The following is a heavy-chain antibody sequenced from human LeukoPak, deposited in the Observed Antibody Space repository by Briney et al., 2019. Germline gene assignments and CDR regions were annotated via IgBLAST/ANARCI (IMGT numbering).Heavy chain of an antibody. CDR3: ASAFTSGRSEYYFDY. CDR1: GGSISSSSYY. J-gene: IGHJ4*02. V-gene: IGHV4-39*01. Sequence: SETLSLTCTVSGGSISSSSYYWGWIRQPPGKGLEWIGSIFYIGSTYYYPSHKSRVTMSVDTSKNQFSLKLSSVTAADTAVYYCASAFTSGRSEYYFDYWGQGTLVTVSS. CDR2: IFYIGST. D-gene: IGHD6-19*01.